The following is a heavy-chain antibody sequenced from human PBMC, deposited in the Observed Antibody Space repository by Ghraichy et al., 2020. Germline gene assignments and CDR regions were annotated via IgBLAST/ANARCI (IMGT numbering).Heavy chain of an antibody. CDR1: GFTFSNYA. D-gene: IGHD6-19*01. V-gene: IGHV3-23*01. CDR3: ASGYSSGWYVVQYFQH. Sequence: GGSLRLSCAASGFTFSNYAMSWVRQAPGKGLEWVSAISGSGGSTYYADSVKGRFTISRDNSKNTLYLQMNSLRAEDTAVYYCASGYSSGWYVVQYFQHWGQGILVTVSS. CDR2: ISGSGGST. J-gene: IGHJ1*01.